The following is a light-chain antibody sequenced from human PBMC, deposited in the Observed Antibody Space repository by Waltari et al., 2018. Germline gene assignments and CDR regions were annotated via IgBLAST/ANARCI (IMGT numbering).Light chain of an antibody. CDR1: QSVSSN. J-gene: IGKJ1*01. V-gene: IGKV3-15*01. CDR3: QQYNNWWT. CDR2: GAS. Sequence: EIVMTQSPATLSVSPGERATLSCRASQSVSSNLAWYQQKPGQAPRLLIYGASSRATGVPARFSGSGSWTEFSLTLNRMQSEDFSVYYCQQYNNWWTFGQGTKVELK.